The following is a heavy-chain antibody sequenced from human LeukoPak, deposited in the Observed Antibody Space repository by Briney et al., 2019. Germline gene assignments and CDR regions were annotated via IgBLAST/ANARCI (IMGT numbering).Heavy chain of an antibody. CDR3: ARVWELQGEYYFDY. J-gene: IGHJ4*02. V-gene: IGHV1-2*02. Sequence: GASVKVSCKASGYTFTGYYMHWVRQAPGQGLEWMGWINPNSGGTNYAQKFQGRVTMTRDTSISTAYMELSRLRSDDTAVYYRARVWELQGEYYFDYWGQGTLVTVSS. D-gene: IGHD1-26*01. CDR2: INPNSGGT. CDR1: GYTFTGYY.